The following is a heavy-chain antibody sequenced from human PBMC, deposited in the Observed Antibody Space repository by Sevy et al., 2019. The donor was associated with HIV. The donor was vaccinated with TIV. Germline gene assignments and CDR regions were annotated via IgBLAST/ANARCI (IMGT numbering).Heavy chain of an antibody. Sequence: SETLSLTCTVSGGSFSAYYWSWLRQPPGKGLEYIGDIYYTGSTYYNPSLKSRVTISVDTSKNQFSLNLRSVTAVDTAVYYCARAPPVRSGDDSLNWLDPWGQGILVTVSS. CDR1: GGSFSAYY. J-gene: IGHJ5*02. CDR2: IYYTGST. V-gene: IGHV4-59*12. CDR3: ARAPPVRSGDDSLNWLDP. D-gene: IGHD5-12*01.